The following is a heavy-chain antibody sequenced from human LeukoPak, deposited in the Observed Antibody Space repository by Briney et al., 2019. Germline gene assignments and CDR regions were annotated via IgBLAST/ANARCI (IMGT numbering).Heavy chain of an antibody. Sequence: SETLSLTCTVSGGSISSSSYYWGWIRQPPGEGLEWIGSIYYSGSTYYNPSLKSRVTISVDTSKNQFSLKLSSVTAADTAVYYCARQLGYCSSTSCYADKVDYWGQGTPVTVSS. CDR2: IYYSGST. V-gene: IGHV4-39*01. CDR3: ARQLGYCSSTSCYADKVDY. J-gene: IGHJ4*02. D-gene: IGHD2-2*01. CDR1: GGSISSSSYY.